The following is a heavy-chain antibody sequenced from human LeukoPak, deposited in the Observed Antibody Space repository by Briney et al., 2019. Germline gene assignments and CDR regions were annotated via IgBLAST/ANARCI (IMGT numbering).Heavy chain of an antibody. CDR2: ISSSGNT. CDR1: GFTVSSNY. V-gene: IGHV3-53*01. Sequence: GGSLRLSCAASGFTVSSNYMSWVRQAPGKGLEWVSSISSSGNTYYADSVKGRFTISRDNSKNMLYLQMNSLRAEDTAVYYCVKGRISEDGLDFWGQGTLVTVSS. D-gene: IGHD6-13*01. J-gene: IGHJ4*02. CDR3: VKGRISEDGLDF.